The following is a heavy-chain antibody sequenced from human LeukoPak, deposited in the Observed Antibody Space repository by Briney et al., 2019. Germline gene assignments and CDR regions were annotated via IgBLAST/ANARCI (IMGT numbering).Heavy chain of an antibody. Sequence: GGSLRLSCAASGFAFSDYIMDWVRQAPGMGLEWIARIRRGTNGYTTEYAASVKDRFITSRDDSKNALYLYMARLTAEDTALYYCTRDGGDSLYSAFDIWGQGTVVTVSS. V-gene: IGHV3-72*01. CDR3: TRDGGDSLYSAFDI. J-gene: IGHJ3*02. D-gene: IGHD3-16*01. CDR1: GFAFSDYI. CDR2: IRRGTNGYTT.